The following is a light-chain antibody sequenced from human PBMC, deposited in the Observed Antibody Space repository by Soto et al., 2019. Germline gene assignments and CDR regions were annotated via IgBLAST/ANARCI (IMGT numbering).Light chain of an antibody. CDR2: DVS. CDR3: CSYEGIYTSYV. CDR1: SSNVGGYNY. V-gene: IGLV2-11*01. Sequence: QSALTQPRSVSGSPGQSVTISCTGTSSNVGGYNYVSWYQQHPGKVPKLLIYDVSKRPSGVPDRFSGSKSGNTASLTISGLQAEDEADYYCCSYEGIYTSYVFGTGTKVPVL. J-gene: IGLJ1*01.